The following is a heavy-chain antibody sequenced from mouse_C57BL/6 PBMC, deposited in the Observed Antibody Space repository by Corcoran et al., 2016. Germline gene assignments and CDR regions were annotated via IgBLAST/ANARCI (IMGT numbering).Heavy chain of an antibody. CDR3: SYRNMFAY. V-gene: IGHV1-76*01. CDR2: IYPGSGNT. Sequence: QVQLKQTGTELVRPGDSVKLYCKATGYTFTAYYINWVKQRPGQGLEWIARIYPGSGNTYYNEKFKGKATLTAEKSSSTAYMQLSSLTSEDSAVYFCSYRNMFAYWGQGTLVTVSA. CDR1: GYTFTAYY. D-gene: IGHD2-5*01. J-gene: IGHJ3*01.